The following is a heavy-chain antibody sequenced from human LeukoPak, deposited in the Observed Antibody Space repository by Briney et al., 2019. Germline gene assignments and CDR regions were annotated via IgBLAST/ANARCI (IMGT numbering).Heavy chain of an antibody. CDR2: IYYSGST. CDR1: GGSISSSSYY. D-gene: IGHD1-26*01. CDR3: ARLSKWELLRTPYYFDY. J-gene: IGHJ4*02. Sequence: PSETLSLTCTVSGGSISSSSYYWGWLRQPPGTGLEWIGSIYYSGSTYYNPSLKNRVTISVDTSKNQFSLKLSSVTAADTAVYYCARLSKWELLRTPYYFDYWGQGTLVTVSS. V-gene: IGHV4-39*07.